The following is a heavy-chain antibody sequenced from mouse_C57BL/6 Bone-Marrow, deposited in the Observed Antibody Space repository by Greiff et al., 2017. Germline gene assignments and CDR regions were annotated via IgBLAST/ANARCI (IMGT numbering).Heavy chain of an antibody. Sequence: VQLQQSGPELVKPGASVKISCKASGYSFTGYFMNWVKQSPGKSLEWIGRINPYNGDTFYNQKFKGKATLTGDKSSSTAHMELLSLTSEDFAVYDSARWGSWLGPSTVVAPYFDFWCQGTTLPVSS. D-gene: IGHD1-1*01. V-gene: IGHV1-37*01. CDR1: GYSFTGYF. CDR3: ARWGSWLGPSTVVAPYFDF. CDR2: INPYNGDT. J-gene: IGHJ2*01.